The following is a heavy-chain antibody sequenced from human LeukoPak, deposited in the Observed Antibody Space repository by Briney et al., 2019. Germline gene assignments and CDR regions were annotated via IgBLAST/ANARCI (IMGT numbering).Heavy chain of an antibody. CDR2: INLDGSTT. CDR1: GFTFSSYW. J-gene: IGHJ4*02. Sequence: GGSLRLSCAASGFTFSSYWMHWVRQSPGQGLVWVSRINLDGSTTAYADSVKGRFTISRDNAKNTLYLQMKGLRAEDTAIYYCARHYAYTFDSWGLGTLVTVSS. CDR3: ARHYAYTFDS. V-gene: IGHV3-74*01. D-gene: IGHD3-16*01.